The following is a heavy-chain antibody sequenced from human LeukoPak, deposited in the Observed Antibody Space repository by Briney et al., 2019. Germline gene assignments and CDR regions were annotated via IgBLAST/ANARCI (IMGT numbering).Heavy chain of an antibody. Sequence: SETLSLTCAVSGGSFSGYYWSWIRQPPGKGLEWIGEINHSGSTNYNPSLKSRVTISVDTSKNQFSLKLSSVTAADTAVYYCARPAGLRSRLFDYWGQGTLVTVSS. CDR2: INHSGST. CDR3: ARPAGLRSRLFDY. CDR1: GGSFSGYY. J-gene: IGHJ4*02. V-gene: IGHV4-34*01.